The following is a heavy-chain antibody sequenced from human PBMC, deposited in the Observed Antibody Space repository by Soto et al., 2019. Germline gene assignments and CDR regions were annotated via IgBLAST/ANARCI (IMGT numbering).Heavy chain of an antibody. D-gene: IGHD3-3*01. J-gene: IGHJ4*02. CDR1: GGSISSHY. V-gene: IGHV4-59*11. CDR3: ARGYEWFDY. Sequence: SETLSLTRTVSGGSISSHYCTWLRQPPGKGLERIGYFDNSGSCSYNPSLKSRVTMSVDTSRNQFTMKLSSMTAADTAVYYCARGYEWFDYWGQGTLVTVS. CDR2: FDNSGSC.